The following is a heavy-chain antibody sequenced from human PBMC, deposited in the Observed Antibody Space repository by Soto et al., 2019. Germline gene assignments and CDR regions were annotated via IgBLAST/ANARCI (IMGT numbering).Heavy chain of an antibody. D-gene: IGHD6-19*01. V-gene: IGHV4-4*02. CDR3: ARSAGWYAVHS. Sequence: QVQLQESGPGLVKPSGTLSLTCAVSGDSVSSPYYWCWVRQPPGKGLEWIGEVFHTGTTSYNPSLRSRVTISMDKSNNQFSPDLSSVTAADTAVYYGARSAGWYAVHSWGPGTLVIVSS. J-gene: IGHJ4*02. CDR2: VFHTGTT. CDR1: GDSVSSPYY.